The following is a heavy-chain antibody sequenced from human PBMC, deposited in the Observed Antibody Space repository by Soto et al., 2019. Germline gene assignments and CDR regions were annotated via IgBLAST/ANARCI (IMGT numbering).Heavy chain of an antibody. Sequence: PGGSLRLSCAASGFTFSSYAMSWVRQAPGKGLEWVSAISGSGGSTYYADSVKGRFTISRDNSKNTLYLQMNSLRAEDTAVYYCAKDGHSSSWYPYYYGMDVWGQGTTVTVS. J-gene: IGHJ6*02. D-gene: IGHD6-13*01. CDR2: ISGSGGST. CDR3: AKDGHSSSWYPYYYGMDV. V-gene: IGHV3-23*01. CDR1: GFTFSSYA.